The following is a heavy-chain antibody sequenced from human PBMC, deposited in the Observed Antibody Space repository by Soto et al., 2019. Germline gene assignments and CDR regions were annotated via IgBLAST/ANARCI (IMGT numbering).Heavy chain of an antibody. CDR1: GGSISSSSYY. V-gene: IGHV4-39*01. CDR2: IYYSGST. Sequence: SETLSLTCTVSGGSISSSSYYWGWIRQPPGKGLEWIGSIYYSGSTYYNASLKSRLTISVDTSNNQFSLKVKSVTAADTAVYFCARLSGSYNDRYFDNWGQGTLVTVSS. CDR3: ARLSGSYNDRYFDN. D-gene: IGHD1-26*01. J-gene: IGHJ4*02.